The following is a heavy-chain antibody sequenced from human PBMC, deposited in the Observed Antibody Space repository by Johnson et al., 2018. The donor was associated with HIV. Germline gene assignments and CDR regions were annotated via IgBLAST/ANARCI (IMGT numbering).Heavy chain of an antibody. J-gene: IGHJ3*02. CDR1: GFTFSSYG. V-gene: IGHV3-30*03. CDR2: ISYNGSNK. Sequence: QVQVVESGGGVVQPGRSLRLSCAASGFTFSSYGMHWVRQAPGKGLEWVAVISYNGSNKYYADSVKGRFTISRDNSKNTLYLQMNSLRADDTAVYYCARPRRLFEGHDAFDIWGQGTMVTVSS. D-gene: IGHD2-21*01. CDR3: ARPRRLFEGHDAFDI.